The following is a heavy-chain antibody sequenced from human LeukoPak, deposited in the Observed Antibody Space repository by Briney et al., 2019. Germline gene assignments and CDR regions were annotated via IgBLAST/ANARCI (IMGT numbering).Heavy chain of an antibody. V-gene: IGHV4-59*01. CDR1: GGSISSYY. D-gene: IGHD2-15*01. CDR3: ARGGGGWVVADIWDYNWFDP. CDR2: IYNTGST. J-gene: IGHJ5*02. Sequence: PSETLSLTCTVSGGSISSYYWSWIRQPPGKGLEWIGNIYNTGSTNYNPSLKSRVTISVDTSKNQFSLKLSSVTAADPAVYYCARGGGGWVVADIWDYNWFDPWGQGSLVTVSS.